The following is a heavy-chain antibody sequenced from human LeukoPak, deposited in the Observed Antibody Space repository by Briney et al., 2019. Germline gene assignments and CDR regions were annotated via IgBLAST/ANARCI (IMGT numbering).Heavy chain of an antibody. CDR2: ISSSGSTI. CDR3: ARAVSSGWYRWFGP. V-gene: IGHV3-11*01. Sequence: WGSLRLSCAASGFTFSDYYMSWIRQAPGKGLEWVSYISSSGSTIYYADSVKGRFTISRDNAKNSLYLQMNSLRAEDTAVYYCARAVSSGWYRWFGPWGQGTLVTVSS. J-gene: IGHJ5*02. CDR1: GFTFSDYY. D-gene: IGHD6-19*01.